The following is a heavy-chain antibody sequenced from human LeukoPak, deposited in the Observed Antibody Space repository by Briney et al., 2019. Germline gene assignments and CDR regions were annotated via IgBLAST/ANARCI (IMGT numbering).Heavy chain of an antibody. CDR1: GFTFSSYS. CDR3: ARIGYSSSSLDY. Sequence: GGSLRLSCAASGFTFSSYSMNWVRQAPGKGLEWVSSISSSSSYIYYADSVKGRFTISRDNAKNSLYLQMSSLRAEDTAVYYCARIGYSSSSLDYWGQGTLVIVSS. CDR2: ISSSSSYI. V-gene: IGHV3-21*01. D-gene: IGHD6-6*01. J-gene: IGHJ4*02.